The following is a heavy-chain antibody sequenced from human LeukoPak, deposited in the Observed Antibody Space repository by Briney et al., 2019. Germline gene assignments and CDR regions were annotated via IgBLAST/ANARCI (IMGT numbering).Heavy chain of an antibody. V-gene: IGHV1-24*01. CDR3: ATSVVGWFDP. J-gene: IGHJ5*02. D-gene: IGHD2-2*01. CDR1: GYTLTELS. Sequence: VASVKVSCKVSGYTLTELSMHWVRQAPGKGLEWMGGFDPEDGETIYTQKFQSRVTMTEDTSTDTAYMELSSLRSEDTAVYYCATSVVGWFDPWGQGTLVTVSS. CDR2: FDPEDGET.